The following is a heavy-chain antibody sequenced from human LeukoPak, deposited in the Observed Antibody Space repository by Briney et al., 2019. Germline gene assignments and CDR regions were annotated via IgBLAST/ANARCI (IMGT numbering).Heavy chain of an antibody. J-gene: IGHJ4*02. CDR3: ARRPDYYDSSGYYLDY. V-gene: IGHV4-38-2*02. D-gene: IGHD3-22*01. Sequence: PSETLSLTCTVSGYYISSAYYWGWIRQPPGKGLEWIGSIYHSGSTYYNPSLKSRVTISLDTSKNQFSLKLSSVTAADTAVYYCARRPDYYDSSGYYLDYWGQGTLVTVSS. CDR1: GYYISSAYY. CDR2: IYHSGST.